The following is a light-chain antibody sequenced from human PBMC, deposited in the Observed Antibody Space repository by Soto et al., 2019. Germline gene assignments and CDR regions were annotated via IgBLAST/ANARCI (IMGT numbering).Light chain of an antibody. CDR1: QSVSDSY. Sequence: EIVLTQSPGTLSLSPGERATLSCRASQSVSDSYIAWYQQKPGQAPRLLIYGASSRATGIPDRFSGSGSGTDFTLTISRLEAEDFAVYYCQQYGSSPITFGPGTKVDIK. CDR3: QQYGSSPIT. V-gene: IGKV3-20*01. J-gene: IGKJ3*01. CDR2: GAS.